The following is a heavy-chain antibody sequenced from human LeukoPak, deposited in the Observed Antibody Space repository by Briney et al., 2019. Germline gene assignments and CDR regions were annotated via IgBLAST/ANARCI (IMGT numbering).Heavy chain of an antibody. Sequence: SETLSLTCTVSGYSISSGYYWGWIRQPPGKGLEWIGSIYHSGSTYYNPSLKSRVTISVDTSKNQFSLKLSSVTAADTAVYYCARDSSDPWGQGTLVTVSS. J-gene: IGHJ5*02. V-gene: IGHV4-38-2*02. CDR3: ARDSSDP. CDR2: IYHSGST. CDR1: GYSISSGYY.